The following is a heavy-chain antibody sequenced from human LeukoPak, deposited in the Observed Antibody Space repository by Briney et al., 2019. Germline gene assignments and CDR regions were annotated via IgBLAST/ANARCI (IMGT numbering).Heavy chain of an antibody. J-gene: IGHJ3*02. D-gene: IGHD4-23*01. Sequence: SETLSLTCAVSGYSISSGYYWGWIRQPPGKGLEWIGSIYHSGSTYYNPSLKSRVTISVDTSTNQFSLKLSSVTAADTAVYYCARRTVVTLAAFDIWGQGTMATVSS. V-gene: IGHV4-38-2*01. CDR3: ARRTVVTLAAFDI. CDR1: GYSISSGYY. CDR2: IYHSGST.